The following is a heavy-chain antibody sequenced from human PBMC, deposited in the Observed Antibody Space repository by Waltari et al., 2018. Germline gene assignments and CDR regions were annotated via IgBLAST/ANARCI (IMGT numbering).Heavy chain of an antibody. CDR1: GFTLSTRW. D-gene: IGHD6-13*01. CDR2: INQDGREK. CDR3: AMAAGTLY. J-gene: IGHJ4*02. V-gene: IGHV3-7*01. Sequence: EVQLVESGGGLVQPGGSLRSSCAASGFTLSTRWMSWVSQAPGKGLEWVANINQDGREKYYVDSMKGRVTISRDNAKNSLFLQMDSLRAEDTAVYFCAMAAGTLYWGQGTLVTVSS.